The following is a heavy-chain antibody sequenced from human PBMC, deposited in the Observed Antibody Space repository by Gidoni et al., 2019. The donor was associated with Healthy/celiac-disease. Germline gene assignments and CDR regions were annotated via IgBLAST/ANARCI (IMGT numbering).Heavy chain of an antibody. J-gene: IGHJ3*02. D-gene: IGHD3-3*01. V-gene: IGHV4-34*01. CDR3: ARGRRFLEWLSPGAFDI. CDR1: GWSFSGYS. CDR2: INDSGST. Sequence: QVQLQQWGAGLLKPSATLSLTCAVYGWSFSGYSWSWIRQPPGKGLEWMVEINDSGSTNYNPSLKSRVTISVDTSKNQFSLKLSSGTAADTAVYYCARGRRFLEWLSPGAFDIWGQGTMVTVSS.